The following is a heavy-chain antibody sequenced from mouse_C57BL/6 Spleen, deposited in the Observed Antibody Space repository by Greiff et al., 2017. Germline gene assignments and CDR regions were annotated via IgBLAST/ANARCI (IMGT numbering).Heavy chain of an antibody. CDR3: ASPRSNFYAMDY. CDR2: IYPRSGNT. CDR1: GYTFTSYG. V-gene: IGHV1-81*01. J-gene: IGHJ4*01. Sequence: VQLQQSGAELARPGASVKLSCKASGYTFTSYGISWVKQRTGQGLEWIGEIYPRSGNTYYNEKLKGKATLTADKSSSTAYMELRSLTSEDSAVYFCASPRSNFYAMDYWGQGTSVTVSS. D-gene: IGHD2-5*01.